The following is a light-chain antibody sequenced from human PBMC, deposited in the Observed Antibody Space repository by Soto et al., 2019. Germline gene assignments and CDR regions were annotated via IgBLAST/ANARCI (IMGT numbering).Light chain of an antibody. J-gene: IGKJ4*01. V-gene: IGKV3-20*01. CDR3: QQYGSSPH. CDR2: GAS. CDR1: QSIGDND. Sequence: EIVLTQSPGTLSLSPGERGTLSCRASQSIGDNDLAWYQQKPGQAPRLLIYGASTRATGIPDRFSGSGSGTDFTITISRLEPEDFAVYYCQQYGSSPHFGGGTKVEIK.